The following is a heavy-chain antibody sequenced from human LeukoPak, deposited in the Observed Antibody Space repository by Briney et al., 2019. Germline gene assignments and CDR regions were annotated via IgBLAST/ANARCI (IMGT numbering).Heavy chain of an antibody. V-gene: IGHV3-23*01. CDR2: ISGSGGST. D-gene: IGHD3-22*01. Sequence: GGSLRLSCAASGFTFSSYGMSWVRQAPGKGLEWVSAISGSGGSTYYADSVKGRFTISRDNSKNTLYLQMNSLKTEDTAVYYCTRHVEYYYDSSGYYEAYYYYMDVWGKGTTVTISS. CDR3: TRHVEYYYDSSGYYEAYYYYMDV. J-gene: IGHJ6*03. CDR1: GFTFSSYG.